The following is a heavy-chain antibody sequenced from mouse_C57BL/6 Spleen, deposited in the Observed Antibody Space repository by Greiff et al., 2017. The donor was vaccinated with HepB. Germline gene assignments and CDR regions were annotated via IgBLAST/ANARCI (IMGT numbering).Heavy chain of an antibody. V-gene: IGHV1-81*01. J-gene: IGHJ4*01. D-gene: IGHD1-1*01. CDR1: GYTFTSYG. CDR3: ARLVAIYYAMDY. Sequence: VQLQQSGAELARPGASVKLSCKASGYTFTSYGISWVKQRTGQGLEWIVEIYPRSGNTYYNEKFKGKATLTADKSSSTAYMELRSLTSEDSAVYFCARLVAIYYAMDYWGQGTSVTVSS. CDR2: IYPRSGNT.